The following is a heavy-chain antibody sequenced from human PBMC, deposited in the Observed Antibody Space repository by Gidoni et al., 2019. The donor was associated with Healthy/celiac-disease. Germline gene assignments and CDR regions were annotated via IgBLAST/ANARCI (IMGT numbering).Heavy chain of an antibody. J-gene: IGHJ4*02. V-gene: IGHV4-59*01. CDR3: ARDPHRGLDY. CDR2: IYYSGST. CDR1: GGSISSYY. Sequence: QVQLQESGPGLVKPSEPLSLTCTVSGGSISSYYWSWIRQPPGKGLEWIGYIYYSGSTNYNPSLKSRVTISVDTSKNQFSLKLSSVTAADTAVYYCARDPHRGLDYWGQGTLVTVSS. D-gene: IGHD3-10*01.